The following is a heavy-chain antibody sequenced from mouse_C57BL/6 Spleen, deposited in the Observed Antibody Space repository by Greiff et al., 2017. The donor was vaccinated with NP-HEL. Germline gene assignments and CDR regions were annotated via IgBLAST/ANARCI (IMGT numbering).Heavy chain of an antibody. D-gene: IGHD1-1*01. CDR2: IYPGSGST. CDR1: GYTFTSYW. J-gene: IGHJ2*01. Sequence: QVQLQQPGAELVKPGASVKMSCKASGYTFTSYWITWVKQRPGQGLEWIGDIYPGSGSTNYNEKFKSKATLTVDTSSSTAYMQLSSLTSEDSAVYYWVTTHYGSSYDAYWGQGTTLTVSS. CDR3: VTTHYGSSYDAY. V-gene: IGHV1-55*01.